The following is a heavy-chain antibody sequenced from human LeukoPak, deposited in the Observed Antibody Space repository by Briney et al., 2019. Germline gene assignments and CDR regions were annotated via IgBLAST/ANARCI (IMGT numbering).Heavy chain of an antibody. CDR3: ARGTVDTAMVDFDY. CDR2: ISAYNGYT. CDR1: DYTFTSYG. V-gene: IGHV1-18*01. D-gene: IGHD5-18*01. Sequence: ASVKVSCKASDYTFTSYGISWVRRAPGQGLEWMGWISAYNGYTHYAQKLQGRVTMTTDTSTSTAYMELRSLRSDDTAVYYCARGTVDTAMVDFDYWGQGTLVTVSS. J-gene: IGHJ4*02.